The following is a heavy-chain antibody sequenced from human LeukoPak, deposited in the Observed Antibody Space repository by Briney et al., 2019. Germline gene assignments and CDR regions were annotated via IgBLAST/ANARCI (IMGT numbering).Heavy chain of an antibody. CDR2: IYYSGST. D-gene: IGHD1-14*01. V-gene: IGHV4-39*07. Sequence: SETLSLTCTVSGGSISSSSYYWGWIRQPPGKGLEWIGNIYYSGSTYYNPSLKSRVTVSVDTSKNQFSLKLSSVTAADTAVYYCAGGGWAPENWFDPWGQGTLVTVSS. CDR1: GGSISSSSYY. J-gene: IGHJ5*02. CDR3: AGGGWAPENWFDP.